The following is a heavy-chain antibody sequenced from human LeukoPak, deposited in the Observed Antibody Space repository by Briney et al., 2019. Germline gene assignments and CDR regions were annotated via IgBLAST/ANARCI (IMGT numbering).Heavy chain of an antibody. J-gene: IGHJ6*04. CDR2: INHSGST. CDR1: GGSFSGYY. D-gene: IGHD2-2*01. CDR3: ARAEIVVVPAAMAKMGNYYYYGMDV. V-gene: IGHV4-34*01. Sequence: SETLSLTCAVYGGSFSGYYWSWIRQPPGKGLEWIGEINHSGSTNYNPSLKSRVTISVDTSKNQFSLKLSSVTAADTAVYYCARAEIVVVPAAMAKMGNYYYYGMDVWGKGTTVTVSS.